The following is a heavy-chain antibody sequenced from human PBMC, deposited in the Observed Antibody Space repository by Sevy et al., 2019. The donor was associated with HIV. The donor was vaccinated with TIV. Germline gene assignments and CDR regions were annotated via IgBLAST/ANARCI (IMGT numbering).Heavy chain of an antibody. D-gene: IGHD7-27*01. J-gene: IGHJ3*02. CDR3: AVGISSPHGAFDI. Sequence: GGSLRLSCAASGFTFTSYNMNWVRQAPGKGLEWVSSISSSSYIYYADSVKGRFTISRDNAKNSQYLQMNSLGADDTAVYYCAVGISSPHGAFDIWGQGTMVTVSS. CDR2: ISSSSYI. V-gene: IGHV3-21*01. CDR1: GFTFTSYN.